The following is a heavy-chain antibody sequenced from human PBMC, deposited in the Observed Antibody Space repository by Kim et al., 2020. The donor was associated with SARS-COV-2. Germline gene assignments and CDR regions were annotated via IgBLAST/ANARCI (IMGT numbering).Heavy chain of an antibody. Sequence: FTISRDNAKNSLYLQMNSLGAEDTAVYYCARDNRGYSGYDLAEFGEPFDYWGQGTLVTVSS. V-gene: IGHV3-11*06. J-gene: IGHJ4*02. D-gene: IGHD5-12*01. CDR3: ARDNRGYSGYDLAEFGEPFDY.